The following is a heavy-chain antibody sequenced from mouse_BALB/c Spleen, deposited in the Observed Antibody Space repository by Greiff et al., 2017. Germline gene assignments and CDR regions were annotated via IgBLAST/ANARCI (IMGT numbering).Heavy chain of an antibody. CDR2: ISTYYGDA. Sequence: VQLQQSGAELVRPGVSVKISCKGSGYTFTDYAMHWVKQSHAKSLEWIGVISTYYGDASYNQKFKGKATMTVDKSSSTAYMELARLTSEDSAIYYCARGGYYGPPSDYYAMDYWGQGTSVTVSA. J-gene: IGHJ4*01. V-gene: IGHV1S137*01. CDR3: ARGGYYGPPSDYYAMDY. D-gene: IGHD1-1*01. CDR1: GYTFTDYA.